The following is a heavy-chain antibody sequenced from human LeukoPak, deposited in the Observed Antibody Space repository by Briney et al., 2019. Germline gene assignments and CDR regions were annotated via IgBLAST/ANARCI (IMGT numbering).Heavy chain of an antibody. Sequence: SQTLSLTCAISGDSVSTNSAAWNWIRQSPSRGLEWLGRTYYRSKWNNDYAESVKGRITINADTSKNQLSLHLNSVTPEDTAVYYCAREVAGRKDYWGQGTLVTVSS. CDR1: GDSVSTNSAA. CDR2: TYYRSKWNN. CDR3: AREVAGRKDY. J-gene: IGHJ4*02. V-gene: IGHV6-1*01. D-gene: IGHD6-19*01.